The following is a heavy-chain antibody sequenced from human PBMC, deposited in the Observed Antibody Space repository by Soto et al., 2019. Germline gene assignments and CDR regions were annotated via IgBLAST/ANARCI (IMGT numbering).Heavy chain of an antibody. CDR1: GGSISSGGYS. CDR2: IYYSGST. Sequence: SETLSLTCAVSGGSISSGGYSWSWIRQPPGKGLEWIGYIYYSGSTNYNPSLKSRVTISVDTSKNQFSLKLSSVTAADTAVYYWAREREWEPFGWFDPWGQGTLVTVSS. J-gene: IGHJ5*02. D-gene: IGHD1-26*01. CDR3: AREREWEPFGWFDP. V-gene: IGHV4-61*08.